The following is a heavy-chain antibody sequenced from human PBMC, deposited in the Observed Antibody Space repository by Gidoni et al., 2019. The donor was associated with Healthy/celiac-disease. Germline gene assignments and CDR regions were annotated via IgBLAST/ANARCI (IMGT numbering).Heavy chain of an antibody. V-gene: IGHV3-30*18. Sequence: QVQLVESGGGVVQPGRSLRLSCAASGFTFSSYGMQWVRQAPGKGLEWVAVISYDGSNKYYADSVKGRFTISRDNSKNTLYLQMNSLRAEDTAVYYCAKEMVNSDYDSSGPQDYWGQGTLVTVSS. CDR3: AKEMVNSDYDSSGPQDY. D-gene: IGHD3-22*01. CDR1: GFTFSSYG. CDR2: ISYDGSNK. J-gene: IGHJ4*02.